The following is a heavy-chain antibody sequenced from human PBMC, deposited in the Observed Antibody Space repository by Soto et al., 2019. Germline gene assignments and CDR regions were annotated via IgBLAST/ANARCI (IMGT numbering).Heavy chain of an antibody. V-gene: IGHV3-30*18. Sequence: QVQLVESGGGVVQPGRSLRLSCVASGISFSRAGMHWVRQAPGKGLEWVAGISYDGSQTYYPDSVKGRFTISRDDSKNTVYLQMNTLREDDTAVYYCAKDKGVRYFDYWGQGTLVTVSS. D-gene: IGHD3-16*01. J-gene: IGHJ4*02. CDR3: AKDKGVRYFDY. CDR1: GISFSRAG. CDR2: ISYDGSQT.